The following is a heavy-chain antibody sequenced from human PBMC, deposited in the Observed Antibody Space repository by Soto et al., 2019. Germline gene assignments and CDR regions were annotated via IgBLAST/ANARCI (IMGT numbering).Heavy chain of an antibody. Sequence: GGSLRLSCAASGFTFSSYAMHWVRQAPGKGLEWVAVISYDGSNKYYADSVKGRFTISRDNSKNTLYLQMNSLRAEDTAVYYCASLDIVVVVDGAFDIWGQGTMVTVSS. V-gene: IGHV3-30-3*01. D-gene: IGHD2-15*01. CDR1: GFTFSSYA. CDR2: ISYDGSNK. J-gene: IGHJ3*02. CDR3: ASLDIVVVVDGAFDI.